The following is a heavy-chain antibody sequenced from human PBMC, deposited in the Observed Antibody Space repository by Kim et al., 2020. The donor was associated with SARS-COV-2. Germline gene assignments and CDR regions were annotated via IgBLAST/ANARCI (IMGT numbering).Heavy chain of an antibody. J-gene: IGHJ4*02. CDR3: ASGVGTTAIPFDY. V-gene: IGHV1-69*01. Sequence: AQRFQGRVTITADESTSTAYMELSSLRSEDTAVYYCASGVGTTAIPFDYWGQGTLVTVSS. D-gene: IGHD2-2*02.